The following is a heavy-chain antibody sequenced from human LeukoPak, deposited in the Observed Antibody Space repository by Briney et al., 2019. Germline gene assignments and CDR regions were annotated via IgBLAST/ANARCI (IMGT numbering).Heavy chain of an antibody. CDR2: IYSGGST. D-gene: IGHD6-13*01. CDR3: ARSGTAGTFDY. CDR1: GFTVSSNY. Sequence: LPGGSLRLSCAVFGFTVSSNYMNWVRQAPGKGLEWVSVIYSGGSTYYADSVKGRFTISRDNSKNTLYLQMYSLRAEDTAVYYCARSGTAGTFDYWGQGTLVTVSS. J-gene: IGHJ4*02. V-gene: IGHV3-66*01.